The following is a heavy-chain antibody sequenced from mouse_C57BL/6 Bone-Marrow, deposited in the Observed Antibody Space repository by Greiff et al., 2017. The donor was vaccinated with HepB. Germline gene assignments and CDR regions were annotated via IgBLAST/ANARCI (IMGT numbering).Heavy chain of an antibody. CDR1: GYTFTSYW. CDR3: AGYGYDP. V-gene: IGHV1-55*01. Sequence: QVHVKQPGAELVKPGASVKMSCKASGYTFTSYWITWVKQRPGQGLEWIGDIYPGSGSTNYNEKFKSKATLTVDTSSSTAYMQLSSLTSEDSAVYYCAGYGYDPWGQGTSVTVSS. J-gene: IGHJ4*01. D-gene: IGHD2-2*01. CDR2: IYPGSGST.